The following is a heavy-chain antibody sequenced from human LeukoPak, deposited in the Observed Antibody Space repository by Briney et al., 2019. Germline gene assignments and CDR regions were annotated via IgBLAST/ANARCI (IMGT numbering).Heavy chain of an antibody. V-gene: IGHV3-48*04. CDR3: ARDLGDWYSSGFDD. Sequence: GGSLRLSCAASGFTFSNYSMNWVRQAPGKGLEWVSHISRDGSTVYYRDSVKGRFTISRDNVKNSLYLHMNSLRVEDTGVYYCARDLGDWYSSGFDDWGQGSLVIVSS. CDR2: ISRDGSTV. D-gene: IGHD3-10*01. CDR1: GFTFSNYS. J-gene: IGHJ4*02.